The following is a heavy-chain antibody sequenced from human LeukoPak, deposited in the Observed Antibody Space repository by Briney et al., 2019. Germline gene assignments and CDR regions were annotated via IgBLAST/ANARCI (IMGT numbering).Heavy chain of an antibody. CDR1: GFTFRSYW. D-gene: IGHD1-26*01. Sequence: GGSLRLSCAASGFTFRSYWMTWVRQYPGKGLEWVANIKQDGSEAYYADSVKGRFTISRDNAKRSLYLQMNSLRAEDTAVYYCARDGELGSPADAFDIWGQGTMVTVSS. CDR3: ARDGELGSPADAFDI. CDR2: IKQDGSEA. J-gene: IGHJ3*02. V-gene: IGHV3-7*01.